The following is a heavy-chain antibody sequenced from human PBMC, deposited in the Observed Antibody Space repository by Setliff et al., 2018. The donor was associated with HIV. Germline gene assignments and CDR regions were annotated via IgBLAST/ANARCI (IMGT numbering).Heavy chain of an antibody. CDR1: GYSISSGYY. D-gene: IGHD3-10*01. V-gene: IGHV4-38-2*01. Sequence: PSETLSLTCAVSGYSISSGYYWGWTRQPPGKGLEWIGSIYRSGSTYYNPSLKSRVTISVDKSKNQFSLNLSSVTAADTAVYYCARTLGSGTFRYYFDYWGQGTLVTVSS. CDR2: IYRSGST. CDR3: ARTLGSGTFRYYFDY. J-gene: IGHJ4*02.